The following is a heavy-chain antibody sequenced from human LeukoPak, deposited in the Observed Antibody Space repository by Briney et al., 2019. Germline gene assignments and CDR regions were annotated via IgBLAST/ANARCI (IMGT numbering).Heavy chain of an antibody. CDR1: GFTFSSYA. CDR2: ISYDGSNK. V-gene: IGHV3-30-3*01. D-gene: IGHD6-19*01. J-gene: IGHJ4*02. Sequence: GGSLRLSCAASGFTFSSYAMHWVRQAPGKGLEWVAVISYDGSNKYYADSVKGRFTISRDNSKNTLYLQMDSLRAEDTAVYYCARLSSSGWYTIDYWGQGTLVTVSS. CDR3: ARLSSSGWYTIDY.